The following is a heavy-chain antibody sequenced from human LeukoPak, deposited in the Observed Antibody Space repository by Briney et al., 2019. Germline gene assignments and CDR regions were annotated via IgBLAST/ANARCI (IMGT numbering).Heavy chain of an antibody. D-gene: IGHD6-19*01. CDR1: GFTFSSYG. V-gene: IGHV3-23*01. CDR3: ARSIAVAGTPFDY. CDR2: ISGSGGST. J-gene: IGHJ4*02. Sequence: PGGSLRLSCAASGFTFSSYGMSWVRQAPGKGLEWVSAISGSGGSTYYAGSVKGRFTISRDNSKNTLYLQMNSLRAEDTAVYYCARSIAVAGTPFDYWGLGTLVTVSS.